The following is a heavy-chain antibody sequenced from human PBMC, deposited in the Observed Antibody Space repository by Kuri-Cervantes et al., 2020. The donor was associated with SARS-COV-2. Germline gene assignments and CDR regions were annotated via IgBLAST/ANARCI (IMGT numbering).Heavy chain of an antibody. CDR2: ISSNGGST. Sequence: GESLKISCAASGFTFSSYAMHWVRQAPGKGLEYVSAISSNGGSTYYADSVRGRFTISRDNSKNTLYLQMGSLRAEDMAVYYCARYPFDYWGQGTLVTRLL. CDR1: GFTFSSYA. D-gene: IGHD2-2*01. V-gene: IGHV3-64*02. J-gene: IGHJ4*02. CDR3: ARYPFDY.